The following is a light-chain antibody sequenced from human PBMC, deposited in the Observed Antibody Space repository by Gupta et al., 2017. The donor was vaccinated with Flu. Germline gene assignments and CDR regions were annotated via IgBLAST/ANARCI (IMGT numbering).Light chain of an antibody. J-gene: IGLJ2*01. V-gene: IGLV3-19*01. CDR3: NSRDSSDNHQAV. CDR2: AKN. Sequence: QTVRITCQGDSLRSSYASWYQQKPGQAPVLVIYAKNNRPSGIPDRFSGSSSGITASLTIAGAQSEYLADYYCNSRDSSDNHQAVFGGGTKLTVL. CDR1: SLRSSY.